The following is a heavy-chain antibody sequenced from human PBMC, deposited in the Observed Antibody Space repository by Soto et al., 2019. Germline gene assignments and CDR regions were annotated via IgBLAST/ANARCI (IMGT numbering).Heavy chain of an antibody. CDR1: GGSVSSGSYY. CDR3: ARVKWELTFDY. Sequence: SETLSLTCTVSGGSVSSGSYYWSWIRQPPGKGLEWIGYIYYSGSTNYNPSLKSRVTISVDTSKNQFSLKLSSVTAADTAVYYCARVKWELTFDYWGQGTLVTVSS. D-gene: IGHD1-26*01. J-gene: IGHJ4*02. V-gene: IGHV4-61*01. CDR2: IYYSGST.